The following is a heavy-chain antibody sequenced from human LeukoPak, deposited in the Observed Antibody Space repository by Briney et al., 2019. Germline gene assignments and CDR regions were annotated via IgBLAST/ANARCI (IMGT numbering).Heavy chain of an antibody. CDR3: ARDRGFGDLSDWIDP. CDR1: GFTFSSYW. CDR2: INGNGSTT. D-gene: IGHD3-10*01. V-gene: IGHV3-74*01. Sequence: GGSLRLSCAASGFTFSSYWMHWVRQAPAKGLLWVSRINGNGSTTNYADSVKGRFTISRDNAKNTLYLQINSLRAEDMAVYYCARDRGFGDLSDWIDPRGQGTLVTVSS. J-gene: IGHJ5*02.